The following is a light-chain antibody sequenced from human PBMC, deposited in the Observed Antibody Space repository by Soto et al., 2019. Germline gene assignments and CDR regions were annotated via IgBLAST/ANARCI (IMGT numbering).Light chain of an antibody. V-gene: IGKV3-11*01. CDR2: DVS. J-gene: IGKJ1*01. Sequence: ILMTHSPATLSVSPGERSTLSFMASQSVSSNLAWYQQKPGQAPRLLVYDVSNRATGTPARFSGGGSGTDFTLTISNLEPEDFAVYYCQQRSDWPWTFGQGTKVDIK. CDR1: QSVSSN. CDR3: QQRSDWPWT.